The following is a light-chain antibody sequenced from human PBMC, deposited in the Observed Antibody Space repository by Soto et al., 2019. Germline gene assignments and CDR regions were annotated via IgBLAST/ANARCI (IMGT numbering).Light chain of an antibody. CDR1: QSVSSY. CDR3: QQRSNWPPRIT. Sequence: EIVLTQSPATLSLSPGERATLSCRASQSVSSYLAWYQQKPGQAPRLLIYDASNRATGIPARFSGSGSGTDSNLTISSLEPEDVAVYYCQQRSNWPPRITFGQGTRLEIK. V-gene: IGKV3-11*01. J-gene: IGKJ5*01. CDR2: DAS.